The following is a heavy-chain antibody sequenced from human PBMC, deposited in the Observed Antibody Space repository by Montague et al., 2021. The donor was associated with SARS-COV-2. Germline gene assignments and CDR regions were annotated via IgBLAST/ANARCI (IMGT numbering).Heavy chain of an antibody. Sequence: SETLSLTCTVSGGSISSSSYYWGWIRQPPGKGLEWIGSIYYNGXTXFXXXXKXRVTISVDTSENQFSLKLRSVTAADTAVYSGARHYYDSSGYYSLWYFDLCGRGTLVTVSS. J-gene: IGHJ2*01. CDR2: IYYNGXT. D-gene: IGHD3-22*01. CDR3: ARHYYDSSGYYSLWYFDL. CDR1: GGSISSSSYY. V-gene: IGHV4-39*01.